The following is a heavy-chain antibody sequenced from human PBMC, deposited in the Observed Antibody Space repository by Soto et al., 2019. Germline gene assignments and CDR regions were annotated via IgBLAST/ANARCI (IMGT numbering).Heavy chain of an antibody. CDR3: ARGRDGDY. CDR1: GYGFTTYG. V-gene: IGHV1-18*01. J-gene: IGHJ4*02. CDR2: ISAHNGNT. Sequence: QVHLVQSGAEVKKPGASVKVYCKGSGYGFTTYGITWVRQAPGQGLEWMAWISAHNGNTNYAQKVQGRVTVTRDTSTSTAYMELRSLRYDDTAVYYCARGRDGDYWGQGALVTVSS. D-gene: IGHD6-6*01.